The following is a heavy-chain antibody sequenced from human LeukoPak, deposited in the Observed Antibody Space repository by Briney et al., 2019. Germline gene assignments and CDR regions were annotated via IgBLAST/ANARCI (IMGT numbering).Heavy chain of an antibody. CDR2: IYSSGST. J-gene: IGHJ5*02. CDR3: ATSPGRESA. Sequence: SQTLSLTCTVSGGSISSGSYYWSWIRQPAGKGLEWIGRIYSSGSTNYNPSLKSRVTISVDKSKNQVSLDLTSVTAADTAIYYCATSPGRESAWGQGTLVTVSS. CDR1: GGSISSGSYY. V-gene: IGHV4-61*02.